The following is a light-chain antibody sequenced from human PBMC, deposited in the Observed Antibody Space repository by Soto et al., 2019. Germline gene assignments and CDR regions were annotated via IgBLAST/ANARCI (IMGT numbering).Light chain of an antibody. CDR2: EDN. J-gene: IGLJ3*02. CDR3: QSYDATNRV. V-gene: IGLV6-57*01. Sequence: NFMLTQPHSVSDSPGKTVIISCTRSSGSIASNYVQWYQQRPGSSPTTVIYEDNQRPSGVPDRFSGSIDSSSNSASLTISGLETEDEADYFCQSYDATNRVFGGGTKLTVL. CDR1: SGSIASNY.